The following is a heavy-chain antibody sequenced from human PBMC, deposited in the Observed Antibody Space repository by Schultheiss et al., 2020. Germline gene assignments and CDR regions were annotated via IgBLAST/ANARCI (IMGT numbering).Heavy chain of an antibody. V-gene: IGHV3-48*03. CDR3: ARQTSDSSGWYRGPFDY. J-gene: IGHJ4*02. CDR2: ISSSGSTI. Sequence: GGSLRLSCAASGFTFSTYEMNWVRQAPGKGLEWVSYISSSGSTIYYADSVKGRFTISRDNAKNSLYLQMNSLRAEDTAVYYCARQTSDSSGWYRGPFDYWGQGTLVTVSS. D-gene: IGHD6-19*01. CDR1: GFTFSTYE.